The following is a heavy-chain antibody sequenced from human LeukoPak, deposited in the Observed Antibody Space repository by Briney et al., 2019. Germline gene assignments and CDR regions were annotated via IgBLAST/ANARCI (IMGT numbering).Heavy chain of an antibody. CDR3: AKGSSSRGLYFDY. CDR2: IWYGGSNK. J-gene: IGHJ4*02. V-gene: IGHV3-30*02. CDR1: GFTFSSYG. D-gene: IGHD6-6*01. Sequence: GGSLRLSCAASGFTFSSYGMHWVRQAPGKGLEWVAVIWYGGSNKYYADSVKGRFTISRDNSKNTLYLQMNSLRAEGTAVYYCAKGSSSRGLYFDYWGQGTLVTVSS.